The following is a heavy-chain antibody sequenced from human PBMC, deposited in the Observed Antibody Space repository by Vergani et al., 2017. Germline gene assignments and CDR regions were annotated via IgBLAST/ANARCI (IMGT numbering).Heavy chain of an antibody. CDR3: ALGFGMLNDY. J-gene: IGHJ4*02. V-gene: IGHV3-30*03. CDR2: ISYDGSNK. D-gene: IGHD3-10*01. CDR1: GFTFSSYG. Sequence: QVQLVESGGGVVQPGRSLRLSCAASGFTFSSYGMHWVRQAPGKGLEWVAVISYDGSNKYYADSVKGRFTISRDNSKNTLYLQMNSLRAEDTAVYYCALGFGMLNDYWGQGTLVTVSS.